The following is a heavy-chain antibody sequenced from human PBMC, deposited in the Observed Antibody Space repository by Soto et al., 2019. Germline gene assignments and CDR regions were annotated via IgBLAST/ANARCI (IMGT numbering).Heavy chain of an antibody. CDR1: GYTFTSYD. J-gene: IGHJ6*03. V-gene: IGHV1-69*10. CDR2: IIPIIGIA. D-gene: IGHD2-2*01. CDR3: ASRVPAARKSYYYYYMDV. Sequence: SVKVSCKASGYTFTSYDINWVRQATGQGLEWMGWIIPIIGIANYAQKFQGRVTITADKSTSTAYMELSSLRSEDTAAYYCASRVPAARKSYYYYYMDVWGKGTTVTVSS.